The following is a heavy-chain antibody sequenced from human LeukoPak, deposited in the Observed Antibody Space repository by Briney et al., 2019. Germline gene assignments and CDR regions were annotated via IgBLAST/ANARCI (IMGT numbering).Heavy chain of an antibody. CDR3: ARGHYGDYLYMEV. CDR1: GFTFSSYA. Sequence: GGSLRLSCAASGFTFSSYAMHWVRQAPGKGLEYVSAISSNGGSTYYANSVKGRFTISRDNSKNTLYLQMGSLRAEDMAVYYCARGHYGDYLYMEVWGKGNTVTVSS. J-gene: IGHJ6*03. V-gene: IGHV3-64*01. CDR2: ISSNGGST. D-gene: IGHD4-17*01.